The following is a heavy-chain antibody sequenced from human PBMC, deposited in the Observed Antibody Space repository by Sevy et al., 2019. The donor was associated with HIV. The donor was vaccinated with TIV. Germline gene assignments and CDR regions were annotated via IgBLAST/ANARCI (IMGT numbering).Heavy chain of an antibody. CDR3: ARDRGSSSWTHFDY. D-gene: IGHD6-13*01. V-gene: IGHV3-48*02. CDR2: ISSSSSTI. CDR1: GFTFSSYS. J-gene: IGHJ4*02. Sequence: GRSLRLSCAASGFTFSSYSMNWVRQAPGKGLEWVSYISSSSSTIYYADSVKGRFTISRDNAKNSLYLQMNSLRDEDTAVYYCARDRGSSSWTHFDYWGQGTLVTVSS.